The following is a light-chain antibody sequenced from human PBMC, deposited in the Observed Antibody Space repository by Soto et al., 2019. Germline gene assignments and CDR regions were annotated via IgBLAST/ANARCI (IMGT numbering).Light chain of an antibody. CDR3: GTWDSSLSAVV. CDR1: SSNIGSHY. V-gene: IGLV1-51*01. Sequence: QSVLTQPPSVSAAPGQKVTISCSGSSSNIGSHYVSWYQQLPGTAPKLLIYDNNKRPSGIPDRFSGSKSGTSATLGITGLQTGDEADYYCGTWDSSLSAVVFGGGTKVTVL. J-gene: IGLJ2*01. CDR2: DNN.